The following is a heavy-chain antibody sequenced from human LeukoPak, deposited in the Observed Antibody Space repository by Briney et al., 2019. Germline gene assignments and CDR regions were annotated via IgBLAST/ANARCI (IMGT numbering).Heavy chain of an antibody. CDR1: GFTFSRYG. J-gene: IGHJ4*02. V-gene: IGHV3-30*02. CDR3: AKDGGRGSGAFDY. D-gene: IGHD3-10*01. CDR2: IRYDESTK. Sequence: GGSLRLSCAASGFTFSRYGMHWVRQAPGKGLEWVAFIRYDESTKYYADSVKGRFTVSRDNSKNTLYLQMNSLRAEDTAVYYCAKDGGRGSGAFDYWGQGTLVTVSS.